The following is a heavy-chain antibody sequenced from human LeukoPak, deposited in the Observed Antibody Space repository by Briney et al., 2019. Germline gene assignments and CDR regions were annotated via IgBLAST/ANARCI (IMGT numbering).Heavy chain of an antibody. V-gene: IGHV3-23*01. CDR2: ISGSGVST. J-gene: IGHJ6*03. D-gene: IGHD4-17*01. CDR3: AKGSMTTVTLYFYYMDV. Sequence: GGSLRLSCAGSGFTFNSFGMSWVRQAPGKGLEWVSSISGSGVSTYYADSVKGRFTISRDNSKNTLYLQMNSLRAEDTAVYYCAKGSMTTVTLYFYYMDVWGKGTTVTVSS. CDR1: GFTFNSFG.